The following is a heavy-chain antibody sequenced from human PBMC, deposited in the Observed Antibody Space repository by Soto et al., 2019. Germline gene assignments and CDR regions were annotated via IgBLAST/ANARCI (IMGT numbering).Heavy chain of an antibody. CDR1: GFTFSTYA. J-gene: IGHJ4*02. V-gene: IGHV3-23*01. CDR3: AKNYFFDS. Sequence: EVQLLESGGDSLQPGGSLRLSCAASGFTFSTYAMSWVRQGPGKGLEWVSSISVSGSPYHADPVKGRFTVSRDNSKDTLYLQMNSLTAEDTAVYFCAKNYFFDSWGPGTLVTVSS. CDR2: ISVSGSP.